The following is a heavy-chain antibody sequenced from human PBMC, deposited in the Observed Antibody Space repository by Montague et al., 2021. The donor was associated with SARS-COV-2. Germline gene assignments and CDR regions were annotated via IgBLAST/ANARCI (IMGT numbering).Heavy chain of an antibody. V-gene: IGHV4-59*01. CDR1: GDSMNNYY. J-gene: IGHJ4*02. D-gene: IGHD6-13*01. CDR2: INNSWNT. CDR3: ARAPSYRSSWYAYFDY. Sequence: SETLSLTCTVSGDSMNNYYWCWICHPQGNGLECIWYINNSWNTDYYAYLQSRSTLSKATSKNQLSLLLTPVTAADTATYFCARAPSYRSSWYAYFDYWGQGTLVTVSS.